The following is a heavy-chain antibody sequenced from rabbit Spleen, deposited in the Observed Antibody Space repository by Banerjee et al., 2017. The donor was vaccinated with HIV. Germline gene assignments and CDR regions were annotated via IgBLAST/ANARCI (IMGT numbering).Heavy chain of an antibody. CDR1: GFSFSDRDV. V-gene: IGHV1S45*01. D-gene: IGHD8-1*01. CDR2: ISAGSSSTT. J-gene: IGHJ6*01. CDR3: ARDSGSSFSTYGMDL. Sequence: QEQLEESGGGLVKPEGSLTLTCKASGFSFSDRDVMCWVRQAPGKGLEWIACISAGSSSTTYYASWPKGRFTISKASSTTVTLQMTSLTAADTATYFCARDSGSSFSTYGMDLWGPGTLVTVS.